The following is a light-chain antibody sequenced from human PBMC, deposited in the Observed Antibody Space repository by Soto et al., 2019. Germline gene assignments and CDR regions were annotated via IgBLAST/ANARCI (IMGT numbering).Light chain of an antibody. V-gene: IGKV3-20*01. CDR2: QAS. Sequence: EIVMTQSPATLSVSPGDRATLSCRASQSISSNLAWYQQKPGQAPRLLIYQASIRAAGIPARFSASGSGADFTLTISRLEPEDFAVYYCQQYGSSPRTFGQGTKVDIK. CDR3: QQYGSSPRT. CDR1: QSISSN. J-gene: IGKJ1*01.